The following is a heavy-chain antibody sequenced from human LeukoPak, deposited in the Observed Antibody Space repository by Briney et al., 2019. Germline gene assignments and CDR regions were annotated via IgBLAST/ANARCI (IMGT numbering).Heavy chain of an antibody. CDR1: GFTFRSYG. CDR2: ISGGGATT. D-gene: IGHD6-19*01. CDR3: ARVPPSSGWYYFDF. Sequence: GGSLRLSCAASGFTFRSYGMIWVRQAPGKGLEWVSAISGGGATTYYADSVKGRFNIYRDHSKNTLYLQMKSLRAEDTALYYCARVPPSSGWYYFDFWGQETQVTLSS. J-gene: IGHJ4*02. V-gene: IGHV3-23*01.